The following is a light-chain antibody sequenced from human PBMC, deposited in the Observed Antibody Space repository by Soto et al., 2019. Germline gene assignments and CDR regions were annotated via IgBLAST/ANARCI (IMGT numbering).Light chain of an antibody. Sequence: DIQMAQSPSSLSASVGDTVTLTCRASQDIGNSLAWLQQKPGRAPKSLISSLSSLQSGVPSRFSGSRYGADVTLTISNLQPEDFATYYCQQYKTYPLTFGGGTKVEIK. V-gene: IGKV1-16*01. CDR2: SLS. CDR3: QQYKTYPLT. J-gene: IGKJ4*02. CDR1: QDIGNS.